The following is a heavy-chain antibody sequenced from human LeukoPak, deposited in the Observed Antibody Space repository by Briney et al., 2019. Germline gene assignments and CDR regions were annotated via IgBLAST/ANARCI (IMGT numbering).Heavy chain of an antibody. Sequence: PGGSLRLSCAASGFTFSSYSMNWVRQAPGKGLEWVSAISGSGGSTYYADSGKGRFTISRDNSKNTLYLQMNSLRAEDTAVYYCVWGHVDFWSGYSRFDIWGQGTMVTVSS. CDR1: GFTFSSYS. V-gene: IGHV3-23*01. CDR2: ISGSGGST. J-gene: IGHJ3*02. D-gene: IGHD3-3*01. CDR3: VWGHVDFWSGYSRFDI.